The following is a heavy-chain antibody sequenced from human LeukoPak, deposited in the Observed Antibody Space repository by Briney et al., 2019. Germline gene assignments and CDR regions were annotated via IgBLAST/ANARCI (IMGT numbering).Heavy chain of an antibody. J-gene: IGHJ4*02. Sequence: PGWSLTLSCAASGFTFGSYAMHWVRQPPGKGLEWVAVIAHDETNRFYADSVKGRFTISRDNAKNTLYLQMNSLGDEDTAVYFCGRDAVLGSGSVDYWGQGVLVTVSS. CDR2: IAHDETNR. V-gene: IGHV3-30*04. CDR3: GRDAVLGSGSVDY. CDR1: GFTFGSYA. D-gene: IGHD3-10*01.